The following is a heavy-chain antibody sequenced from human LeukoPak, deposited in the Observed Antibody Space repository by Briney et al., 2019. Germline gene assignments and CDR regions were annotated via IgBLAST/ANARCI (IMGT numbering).Heavy chain of an antibody. CDR3: ARGRYFDRLSGYWYFDL. CDR1: GGSISSYY. J-gene: IGHJ2*01. V-gene: IGHV4-59*01. CDR2: IYYSGST. D-gene: IGHD3-9*01. Sequence: SETLSLTCTVSGGSISSYYWNWIRQPPGKGLEWIGYIYYSGSTNYNPSLKSRVTISVDTSKNQFSLKLSSVTAADTAVYYCARGRYFDRLSGYWYFDLWGRGTLLTVSS.